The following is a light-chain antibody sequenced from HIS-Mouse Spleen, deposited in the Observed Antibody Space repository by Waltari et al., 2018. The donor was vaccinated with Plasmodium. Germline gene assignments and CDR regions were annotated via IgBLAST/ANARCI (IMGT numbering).Light chain of an antibody. Sequence: DIQMTQSPSTLSASVGARVTITFRASQSISSWLAWYQQKPGKAPKLLIYKASSLESGVPSRFSGSGSGTEFTLTISSLQPDDFATYYCQQYNSYSWTFGQGTKVEIK. J-gene: IGKJ1*01. CDR2: KAS. V-gene: IGKV1-5*03. CDR1: QSISSW. CDR3: QQYNSYSWT.